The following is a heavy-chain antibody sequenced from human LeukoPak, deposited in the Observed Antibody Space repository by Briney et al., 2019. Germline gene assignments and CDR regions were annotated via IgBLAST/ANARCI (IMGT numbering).Heavy chain of an antibody. J-gene: IGHJ4*02. CDR3: ARLLYDRSGYYYFDF. D-gene: IGHD3-22*01. Sequence: AETLSLTCTVSGGSISISTYYWGWIRQPPGKGLEWLGSIYYSGTLYHNPSLKSRVTMSVDTSRNQFSLKLTSVTAADTAVYYCARLLYDRSGYYYFDFWGQGTLVTVSS. CDR2: IYYSGTL. CDR1: GGSISISTYY. V-gene: IGHV4-39*01.